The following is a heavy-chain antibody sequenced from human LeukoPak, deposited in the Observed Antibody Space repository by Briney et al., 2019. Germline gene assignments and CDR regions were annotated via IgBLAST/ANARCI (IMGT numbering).Heavy chain of an antibody. D-gene: IGHD3-10*01. CDR2: IRYDGSNK. CDR1: GFTFTSYD. Sequence: GGSLRLSCAASGFTFTSYDMHWVRQAPGKGLEWVAFIRYDGSNKYYADSVKGRFTISRDNSKNTLYLQMNGLRAEDTAVYYCAKADYYGSGSYYVGDYWGQGTLVTVSS. CDR3: AKADYYGSGSYYVGDY. V-gene: IGHV3-30*02. J-gene: IGHJ4*02.